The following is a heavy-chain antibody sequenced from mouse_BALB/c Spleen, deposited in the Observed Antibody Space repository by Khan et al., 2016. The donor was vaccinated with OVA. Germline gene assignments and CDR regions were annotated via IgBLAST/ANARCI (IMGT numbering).Heavy chain of an antibody. CDR2: IDPSDSYT. V-gene: IGHV1-69*02. J-gene: IGHJ3*01. D-gene: IGHD1-1*01. Sequence: QMQLKQLGAELVKPGASVKLSCKASGYPLTSYWLHWVKQRPGQGPEWIGEIDPSDSYTNYNQKFEGRATLTVDKSSSTTYMYLSSLTSEDSAVYYCVRSFHYGSSTWLAYWGQGTLVTVSS. CDR3: VRSFHYGSSTWLAY. CDR1: GYPLTSYW.